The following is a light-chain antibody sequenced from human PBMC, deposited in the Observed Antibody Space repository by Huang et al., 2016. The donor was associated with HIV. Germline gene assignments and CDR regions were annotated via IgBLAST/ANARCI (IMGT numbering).Light chain of an antibody. Sequence: DLVMTQTPLSLSVTPGQPASISCKSGQSLLHSDGKIHLSLYLQRPGQSPHLLIYEVSNRFSGVPDRFTGSGSGTDFTLKISRVEAEDVGVYYCMQSIQLPFTFGPGTKVDLK. V-gene: IGKV2D-29*02. CDR3: MQSIQLPFT. CDR2: EVS. J-gene: IGKJ3*01. CDR1: QSLLHSDGKIH.